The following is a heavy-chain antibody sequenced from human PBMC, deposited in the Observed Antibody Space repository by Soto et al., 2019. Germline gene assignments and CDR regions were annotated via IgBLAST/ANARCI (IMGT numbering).Heavy chain of an antibody. CDR2: ITWNSGSI. CDR1: GFTFDDYA. CDR3: ATDRFIAVAGPFDY. Sequence: EVQLLESGGGLVQPGRSLRLSCAASGFTFDDYAMHWVRQAPGKGLEWVSGITWNSGSIRYADSVKRRFTIARDNAKNSLYLQMNSLIAEDTALYYCATDRFIAVAGPFDYWGHGTLVTVSS. V-gene: IGHV3-9*01. J-gene: IGHJ4*01. D-gene: IGHD6-19*01.